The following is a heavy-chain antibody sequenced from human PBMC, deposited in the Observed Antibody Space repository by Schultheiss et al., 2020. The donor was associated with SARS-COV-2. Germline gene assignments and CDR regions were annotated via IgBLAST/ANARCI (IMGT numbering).Heavy chain of an antibody. D-gene: IGHD2-2*01. CDR3: AREVGVVPAAIGPLYYYYYGMDV. J-gene: IGHJ6*02. V-gene: IGHV3-9*01. Sequence: GGSLRLSCAASGFTFDDYAMHWVRQAPGKGLEWVSGISWNSGSIGYADSVKGRFTISRDNAKNSLYLQMNSLRAEDTAVYYCAREVGVVPAAIGPLYYYYYGMDVWGQGTTVTVS. CDR2: ISWNSGSI. CDR1: GFTFDDYA.